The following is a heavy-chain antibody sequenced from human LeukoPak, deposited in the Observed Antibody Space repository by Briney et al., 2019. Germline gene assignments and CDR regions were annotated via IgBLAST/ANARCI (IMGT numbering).Heavy chain of an antibody. CDR1: GGSISSYY. CDR2: IYTSGST. D-gene: IGHD2-8*01. J-gene: IGHJ6*03. V-gene: IGHV4-4*07. Sequence: SETLSLTCTVSGGSISSYYWSWIRQPAGKGLEWIGRIYTSGSTNYNPSLKSRVTMSVDTSKNQFSLKLSSVTAADTAVYYCARGLDCTNGVCYPNEGYYYYMDVWGKGTMVTVSS. CDR3: ARGLDCTNGVCYPNEGYYYYMDV.